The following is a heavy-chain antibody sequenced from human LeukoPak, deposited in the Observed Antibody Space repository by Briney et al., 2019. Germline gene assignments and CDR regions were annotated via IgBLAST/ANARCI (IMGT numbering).Heavy chain of an antibody. CDR1: GFTFSDYY. V-gene: IGHV3-11*01. J-gene: IGHJ6*03. D-gene: IGHD2-15*01. CDR3: ARPEVVAGTYYYYYMDV. CDR2: ISSSGSTI. Sequence: GGSLRLSCAAPGFTFSDYYMSWIRQAPGKGLEWVSYISSSGSTIYYADSVKGRFTISRDNAKNSLYLQMNSLRAEDTAVYFCARPEVVAGTYYYYYMDVWGKGTTVTVSS.